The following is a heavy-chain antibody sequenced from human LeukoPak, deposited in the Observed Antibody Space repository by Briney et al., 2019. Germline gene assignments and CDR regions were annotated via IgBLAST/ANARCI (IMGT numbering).Heavy chain of an antibody. Sequence: GGSLRLSCAASGFTFSSYAMRWVRQAPGKWLECVSAFSGSGGSTYYADSVKGRFTISRDNIKNSLYLQMNSLRTEDSALYYCAKDKGYFGSGSYYYYNYAMDVWGQGTTVTVSS. CDR3: AKDKGYFGSGSYYYYNYAMDV. CDR2: FSGSGGST. J-gene: IGHJ6*02. D-gene: IGHD3-10*01. CDR1: GFTFSSYA. V-gene: IGHV3-23*01.